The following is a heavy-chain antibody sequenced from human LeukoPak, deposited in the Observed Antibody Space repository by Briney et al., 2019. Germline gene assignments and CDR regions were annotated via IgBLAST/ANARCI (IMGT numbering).Heavy chain of an antibody. CDR1: GASISSSNYY. D-gene: IGHD6-13*01. CDR3: ATGVHGIAAAGDYYFDY. V-gene: IGHV4-39*01. Sequence: SETLSLTCTVSGASISSSNYYWGWIRQPPGKGLEWIGTIYYSGSTYYNPSLKSRVTISVDTSKNQFSLKLSSVTAADTAVYYCATGVHGIAAAGDYYFDYWGQGTLVTVSS. J-gene: IGHJ4*02. CDR2: IYYSGST.